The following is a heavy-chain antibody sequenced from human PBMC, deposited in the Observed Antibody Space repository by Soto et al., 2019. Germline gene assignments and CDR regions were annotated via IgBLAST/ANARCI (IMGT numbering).Heavy chain of an antibody. V-gene: IGHV4-30-4*01. CDR3: ARVVVLEPGAIMWFDP. D-gene: IGHD2-2*01. Sequence: QVQLQESGPGLVKPSQTLSLTCTVSGGSISSDNYYWSWIRQTPGKGLEWIGYIHYSGSTYYNASLKSRVTISVDTSKHQFSLKLSSVTAADTAVYYCARVVVLEPGAIMWFDPWGQGTLVTVSS. J-gene: IGHJ5*02. CDR2: IHYSGST. CDR1: GGSISSDNYY.